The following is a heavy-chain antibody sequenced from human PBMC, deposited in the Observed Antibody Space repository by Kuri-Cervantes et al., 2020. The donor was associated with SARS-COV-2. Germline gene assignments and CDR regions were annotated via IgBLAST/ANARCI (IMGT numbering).Heavy chain of an antibody. CDR3: ARDLSPYGSGGSCYSDY. Sequence: GESLKISCAASGFTFDDYGMSWVRQAPGKGLEWVSGINWNGGSTGYADSVKGRFTISRDNAKNSLYLQMNSLRAEDTAVYYCARDLSPYGSGGSCYSDYWGQGTLVTVSS. V-gene: IGHV3-20*04. D-gene: IGHD2-15*01. CDR1: GFTFDDYG. J-gene: IGHJ4*02. CDR2: INWNGGST.